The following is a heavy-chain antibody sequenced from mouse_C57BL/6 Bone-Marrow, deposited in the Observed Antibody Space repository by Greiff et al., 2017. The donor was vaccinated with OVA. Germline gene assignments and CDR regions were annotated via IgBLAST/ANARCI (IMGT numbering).Heavy chain of an antibody. V-gene: IGHV1-63*01. Sequence: QVQLQQSGAELVRPGTSVKMSCKASGYTFTNYWIGWAKQRPGHGLEWIGDIYPGGGYTNYNEKFKGKATLTADKSSSTAYMQFSSLTSEDSALYYGARPGDYAPFAYWGQGTLVTVSA. J-gene: IGHJ3*01. CDR1: GYTFTNYW. D-gene: IGHD2-4*01. CDR2: IYPGGGYT. CDR3: ARPGDYAPFAY.